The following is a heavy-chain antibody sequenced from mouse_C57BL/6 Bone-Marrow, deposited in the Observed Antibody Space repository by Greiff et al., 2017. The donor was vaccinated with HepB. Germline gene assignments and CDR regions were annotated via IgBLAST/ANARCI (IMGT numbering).Heavy chain of an antibody. CDR2: ISNGGGST. D-gene: IGHD1-1*01. J-gene: IGHJ4*01. Sequence: EVKLVESGGGLVQPGGSLKLSCAASGFTFSDYYMYWVRQTPEKRLEWVAYISNGGGSTYYPDTVKGRFTISRDNAKNTLYLQMSRLKSEDTAMYYCARHDAYYYGSSYPLYAMDYWGQGTSVTVSS. CDR3: ARHDAYYYGSSYPLYAMDY. V-gene: IGHV5-12*01. CDR1: GFTFSDYY.